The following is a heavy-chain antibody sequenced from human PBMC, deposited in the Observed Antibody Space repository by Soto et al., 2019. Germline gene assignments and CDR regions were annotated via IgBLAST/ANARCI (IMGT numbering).Heavy chain of an antibody. J-gene: IGHJ4*02. CDR3: ETGANFYYDTSRY. Sequence: GGSLRLSCAAPGFTFSIYALHWVRQAPGKGLEWVAVMSPNGNNQYYADSVKGRFTISRDTSKSTLYLEITSLRPDDTAVYYCETGANFYYDTSRYWGQGTLVTVSS. D-gene: IGHD3-22*01. CDR1: GFTFSIYA. CDR2: MSPNGNNQ. V-gene: IGHV3-30-3*01.